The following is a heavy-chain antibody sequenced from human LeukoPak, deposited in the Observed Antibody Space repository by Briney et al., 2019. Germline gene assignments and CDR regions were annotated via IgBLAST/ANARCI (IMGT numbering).Heavy chain of an antibody. V-gene: IGHV3-30*04. D-gene: IGHD7-27*01. Sequence: GGSLRLSCTASGFTVRNYGMHWVRQAPGKGLEWVAVISKYGQFYADSVKGRFTISEDNSENTVYLQVDSLGTEDTAVYYCGREPWGDRNYQGGMDVWGQGTTVVVSS. CDR1: GFTVRNYG. CDR3: GREPWGDRNYQGGMDV. J-gene: IGHJ6*02. CDR2: ISKYGQ.